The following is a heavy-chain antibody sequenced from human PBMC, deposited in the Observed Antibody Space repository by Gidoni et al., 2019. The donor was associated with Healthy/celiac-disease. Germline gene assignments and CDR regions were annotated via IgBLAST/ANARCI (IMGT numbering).Heavy chain of an antibody. J-gene: IGHJ4*02. CDR3: ARAGVVPAADLY. Sequence: QVQWQESGPGLVKPSQTLSLTCPVAGGSISRGDYYWSWIRPPPGKGLEWLGYISYSGSTYYTPSRKSRVTISVDTSKNQFSLKLSSVTAADTAVYYCARAGVVPAADLYWGQGTLVTVSS. D-gene: IGHD2-2*01. CDR1: GGSISRGDYY. V-gene: IGHV4-30-4*01. CDR2: ISYSGST.